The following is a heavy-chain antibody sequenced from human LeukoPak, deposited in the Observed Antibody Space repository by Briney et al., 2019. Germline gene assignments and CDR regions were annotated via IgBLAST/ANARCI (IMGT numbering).Heavy chain of an antibody. V-gene: IGHV3-53*01. Sequence: GGSLRLSCAVSGFTVSSNYMSWVRQAPGKGLEWVSVIYSGGSTYYADSVKGRFTISRDNSKNTLYLQMNSLRAEDTAVYYCAKGVLCRGGSCSLYYFDCWGQGTLVTVSS. CDR2: IYSGGST. J-gene: IGHJ4*02. D-gene: IGHD2-15*01. CDR1: GFTVSSNY. CDR3: AKGVLCRGGSCSLYYFDC.